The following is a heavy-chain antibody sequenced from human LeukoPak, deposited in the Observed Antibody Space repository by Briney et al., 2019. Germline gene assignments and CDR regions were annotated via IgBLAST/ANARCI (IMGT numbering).Heavy chain of an antibody. J-gene: IGHJ4*02. CDR2: INPNSGGT. V-gene: IGHV1-2*02. CDR1: GNTFTGYY. D-gene: IGHD2-15*01. CDR3: ARDFTGLLPPSYYFDY. Sequence: ASVKVSCKASGNTFTGYYMHWVRQAPGQGLEWMGWINPNSGGTNYAQKFQGRVTMTRDTSISTAYMELSRLRSDDTALYYCARDFTGLLPPSYYFDYWGQGTLVTVSS.